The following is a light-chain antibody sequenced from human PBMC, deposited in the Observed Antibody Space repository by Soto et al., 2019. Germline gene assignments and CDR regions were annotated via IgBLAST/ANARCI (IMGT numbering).Light chain of an antibody. J-gene: IGLJ1*01. CDR3: SSYAGGNNICV. Sequence: QSALTQPPSASGSPGQSVTISCTGTSSDVGGYNYVSWYQQHPGKAPKLMIYEVSKRPSGVPDRFSGSKSGNTASLTVSGLQAEDEADYYCSSYAGGNNICVFGTATKLTVL. CDR2: EVS. V-gene: IGLV2-8*01. CDR1: SSDVGGYNY.